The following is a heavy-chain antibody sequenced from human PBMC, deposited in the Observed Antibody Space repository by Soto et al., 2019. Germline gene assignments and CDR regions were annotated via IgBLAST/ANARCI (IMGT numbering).Heavy chain of an antibody. D-gene: IGHD4-4*01. CDR1: GGSISSGGYY. CDR3: ARARFDGDYSNDDVVRGVKIYFDY. V-gene: IGHV4-31*03. Sequence: PSETLSLTCTVSGGSISSGGYYWSWIRQHPGKGLEWIGYIYYSGSTYYNPSLKSRVTISVDTSKNQFSLKLSSVTAADTAVYYCARARFDGDYSNDDVVRGVKIYFDYWGQGTLVTVSS. J-gene: IGHJ4*02. CDR2: IYYSGST.